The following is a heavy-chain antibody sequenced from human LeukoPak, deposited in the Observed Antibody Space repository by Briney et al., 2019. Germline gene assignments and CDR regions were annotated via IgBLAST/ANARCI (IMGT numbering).Heavy chain of an antibody. CDR2: IYTSGST. CDR1: GGSISSGSYY. J-gene: IGHJ4*02. CDR3: ARERGRIVVVIDY. Sequence: PSETLSLTYTVSGGSISSGSYYWTWIRQPAGNGLEWIGRIYTSGSTSYNPSLKSRVTISVDTSKNQFSLKLSSVTAADTAVYYCARERGRIVVVIDYWGQGTLVTVSS. V-gene: IGHV4-61*02. D-gene: IGHD3-22*01.